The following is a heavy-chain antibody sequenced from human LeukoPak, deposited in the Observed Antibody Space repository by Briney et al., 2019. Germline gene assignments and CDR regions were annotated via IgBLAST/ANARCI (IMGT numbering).Heavy chain of an antibody. CDR3: TRDSGGYRSEWYFDL. D-gene: IGHD5-12*01. CDR1: GFTFSSYG. J-gene: IGHJ2*01. V-gene: IGHV3-33*01. Sequence: GGSLRLSCAASGFTFSSYGMHWVRQAPGKGLEWVAVIWFDGSNKFYRDSVRGRFTISRGDSKNTLYLQMHSLRVGDTAVYYCTRDSGGYRSEWYFDLWGRGTLVTVSS. CDR2: IWFDGSNK.